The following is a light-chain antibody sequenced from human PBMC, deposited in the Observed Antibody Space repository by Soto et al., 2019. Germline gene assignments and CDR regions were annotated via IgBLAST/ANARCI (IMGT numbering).Light chain of an antibody. CDR3: SSYSGSSTYV. V-gene: IGLV2-14*01. CDR2: DVS. Sequence: QSVLTQPASVSGSPGQSITISCTGTSSDVGTYNFVSWYQQHPGKAPKLMIYDVSNRPSGVSDRFSGSKSGNTASLTISGLQAEDEAEYYCSSYSGSSTYVFGTGTKVTVL. CDR1: SSDVGTYNF. J-gene: IGLJ1*01.